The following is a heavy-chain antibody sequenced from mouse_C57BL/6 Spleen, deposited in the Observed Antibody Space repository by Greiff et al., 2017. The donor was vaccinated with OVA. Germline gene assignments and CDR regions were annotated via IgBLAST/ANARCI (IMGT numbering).Heavy chain of an antibody. J-gene: IGHJ2*01. CDR1: GYTFTSYW. V-gene: IGHV1-72*01. CDR2: IAPNSVGT. D-gene: IGHD2-1*01. CDR3: AREGGNYVEYYFDY. Sequence: QVQLQQPGAELVKPGASVTLSCKASGYTFTSYWMHWVKQRPGRGLEWIGRIAPNSVGTKYTEKFKSKATLTVAKPSSTAYMQLSSLTSEDSAVYYCAREGGNYVEYYFDYWGQGTTLTVSS.